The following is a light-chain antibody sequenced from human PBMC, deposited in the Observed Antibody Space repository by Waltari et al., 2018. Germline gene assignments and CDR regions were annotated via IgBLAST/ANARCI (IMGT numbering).Light chain of an antibody. Sequence: DIQMTQSPSSLSASLGDTVTITCRASQSISSYLNWYQQKPGKAPKLLIYAASSLQSGVPSRFSGSGSGTDFTLTISSLQPEDFATYYCQQSFSVPPGFTFGPGTTVDIK. CDR2: AAS. V-gene: IGKV1-39*01. CDR1: QSISSY. CDR3: QQSFSVPPGFT. J-gene: IGKJ3*01.